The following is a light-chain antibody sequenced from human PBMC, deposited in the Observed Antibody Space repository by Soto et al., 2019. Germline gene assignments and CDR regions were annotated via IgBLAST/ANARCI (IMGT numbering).Light chain of an antibody. CDR3: QHRSSWPLT. V-gene: IGKV3-11*01. CDR1: QSVSSY. J-gene: IGKJ4*01. Sequence: EIVLTQSPATLSLSPGERATLSCRASQSVSSYLAWYQQKPVQAPRLLIYDASNRATGIPARFSGSGSGTDFTLTISSLEPEDFAVYYCQHRSSWPLTFGGGTKVEIK. CDR2: DAS.